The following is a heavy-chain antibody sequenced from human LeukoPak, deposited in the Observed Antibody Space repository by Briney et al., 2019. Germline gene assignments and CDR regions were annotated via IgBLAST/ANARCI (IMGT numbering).Heavy chain of an antibody. Sequence: ASVKVSCKASGYTFTSSAMSWVRQAPGQRLEWMGWINAGNGNTKYSQEFQGRVTISRDTSASTVYMELSSLRSEDMAVYYCARSLSDFYPNWFDPWGQGTLVTVSS. D-gene: IGHD2-21*01. V-gene: IGHV1-3*03. J-gene: IGHJ5*02. CDR2: INAGNGNT. CDR3: ARSLSDFYPNWFDP. CDR1: GYTFTSSA.